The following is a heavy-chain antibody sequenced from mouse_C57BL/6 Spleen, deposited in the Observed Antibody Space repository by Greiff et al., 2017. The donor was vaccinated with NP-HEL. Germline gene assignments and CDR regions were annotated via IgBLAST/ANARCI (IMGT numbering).Heavy chain of an antibody. CDR2: INPSTGGT. J-gene: IGHJ2*01. CDR3: ARKEYGLFDY. CDR1: GYSFTGYY. V-gene: IGHV1-42*01. Sequence: EVQLVESGPELVKPGASVKISCKASGYSFTGYYMNWVKQSPEKSLEWIGEINPSTGGTTYNQKFKAKATLTVDKSSSTAYMQLKSLTSEDSAVYYCARKEYGLFDYWGQGTTLTVSS. D-gene: IGHD2-10*02.